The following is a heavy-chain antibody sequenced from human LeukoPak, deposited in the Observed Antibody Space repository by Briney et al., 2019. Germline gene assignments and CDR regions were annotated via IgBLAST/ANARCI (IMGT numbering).Heavy chain of an antibody. J-gene: IGHJ5*02. CDR1: GYTFTSNY. D-gene: IGHD5-24*01. V-gene: IGHV1-46*01. CDR3: TRDNSVRDEAWWFNP. Sequence: ASVKVSCKAFGYTFTSNYMHWGRQAPGQGPEWMGVISPSGGSTTYDQKFQGRVTLTRDMSTSTDYLELSSLRSEGTAVYYCTRDNSVRDEAWWFNPWGQGTLVTVSS. CDR2: ISPSGGST.